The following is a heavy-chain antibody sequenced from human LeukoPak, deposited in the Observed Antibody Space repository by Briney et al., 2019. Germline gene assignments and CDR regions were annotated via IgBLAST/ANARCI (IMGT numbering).Heavy chain of an antibody. CDR2: IYYDGSA. Sequence: SETLSLTCTVSGGSIGSYYWSWLRQPPGKGLEWIGYIYYDGSANYNPSLKSRLTISIDTSKSLFSLNLSSVTAADTAVYYCATLIGNFDYWGRGTLVTVSS. D-gene: IGHD3-22*01. CDR3: ATLIGNFDY. J-gene: IGHJ4*02. CDR1: GGSIGSYY. V-gene: IGHV4-59*01.